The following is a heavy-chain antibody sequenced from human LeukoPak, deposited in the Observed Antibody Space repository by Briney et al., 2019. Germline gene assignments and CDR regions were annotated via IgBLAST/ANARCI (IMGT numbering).Heavy chain of an antibody. CDR3: ARTPIAVAGNHFDY. V-gene: IGHV4-59*08. CDR1: GGSISSYY. D-gene: IGHD6-19*01. Sequence: SETLSLTCTVSGGSISSYYWSWIRQPPGKGLERIGYIYYSGSTYYNPSLKSRVTISVDTSKNQFSLKLSSVTAADTAVYYCARTPIAVAGNHFDYWGQGTLVTVSS. J-gene: IGHJ4*02. CDR2: IYYSGST.